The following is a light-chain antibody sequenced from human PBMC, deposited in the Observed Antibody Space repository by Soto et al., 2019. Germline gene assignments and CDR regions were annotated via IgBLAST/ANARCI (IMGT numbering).Light chain of an antibody. V-gene: IGKV1-9*01. CDR2: AAS. CDR3: QQLNSYPVT. Sequence: DIQLTQSPSFLSASIGDRVAITCRASQGISSYLGWYQQKPGKAPKLLIYAASTLQSGVPSRFSGSGSGTEFTLTISSLQPEDFATFYCQQLNSYPVTFGGGTKVEIK. J-gene: IGKJ4*01. CDR1: QGISSY.